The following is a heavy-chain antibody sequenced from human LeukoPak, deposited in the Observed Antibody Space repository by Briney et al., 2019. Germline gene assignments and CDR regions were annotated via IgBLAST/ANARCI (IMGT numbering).Heavy chain of an antibody. Sequence: PSETLSLTCTVSGGSIGSYYWSWIRQPPGKGLEWIGYISSSGTTKCNPSLKSRLTISVDTSKNQFSLKLTSVTAADTAVYYCARGQQWFDPWGQGTLVTVSS. CDR3: ARGQQWFDP. CDR1: GGSIGSYY. D-gene: IGHD6-13*01. CDR2: ISSSGTT. V-gene: IGHV4-59*08. J-gene: IGHJ5*02.